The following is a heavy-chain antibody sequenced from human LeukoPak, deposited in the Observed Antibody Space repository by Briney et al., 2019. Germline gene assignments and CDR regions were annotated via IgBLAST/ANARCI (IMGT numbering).Heavy chain of an antibody. D-gene: IGHD3-3*01. Sequence: GASVKVSCKVSGYTLTELSMHWVRQAPGKGLEWMGGFDPEDGETIYAQKFQGRVTMTDDTSTDTAYMELSSLRSEDTAVYYCATDRSQTIFIHGMDVWGQGTTVTVSS. J-gene: IGHJ6*02. V-gene: IGHV1-24*01. CDR3: ATDRSQTIFIHGMDV. CDR2: FDPEDGET. CDR1: GYTLTELS.